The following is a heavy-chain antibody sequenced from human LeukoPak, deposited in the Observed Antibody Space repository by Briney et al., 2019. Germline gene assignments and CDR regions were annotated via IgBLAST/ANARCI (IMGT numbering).Heavy chain of an antibody. V-gene: IGHV1-8*01. CDR1: GYTFTSYD. Sequence: ASVKVSCKASGYTFTSYDINWVRQAPGQGLEWMGWMNPNSANTGYAQKFQGRVTMTRNTSINTAYMELSSLRSEDTAVYYCARSRVGSTRAPVGYWGQGTLVTVSS. CDR3: ARSRVGSTRAPVGY. D-gene: IGHD1-26*01. CDR2: MNPNSANT. J-gene: IGHJ4*02.